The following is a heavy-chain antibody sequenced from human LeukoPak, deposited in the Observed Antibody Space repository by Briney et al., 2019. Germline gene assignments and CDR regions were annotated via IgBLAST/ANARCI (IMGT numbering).Heavy chain of an antibody. Sequence: SGGSLRLSCAASGFTFTSFRMTWVRQAPGKGLEWVANIKQDGSEKYYVDSVKGRFTISRDNDKNSVYLQMSSLRADDTAVYFCVGSGWQVYFDFWGQGTLVTVSS. CDR3: VGSGWQVYFDF. J-gene: IGHJ4*02. CDR1: GFTFTSFR. CDR2: IKQDGSEK. V-gene: IGHV3-7*01. D-gene: IGHD6-19*01.